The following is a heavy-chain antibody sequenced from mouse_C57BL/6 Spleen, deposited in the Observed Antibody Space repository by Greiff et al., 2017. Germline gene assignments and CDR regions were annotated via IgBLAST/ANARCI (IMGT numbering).Heavy chain of an antibody. CDR3: AREGLGLWYFEV. Sequence: QVQLKESGPELVKPGASVKISCKASGYAFSSSWMNWVKQRPGKGLEWIGRIYPGDGDTNYNGKFKGKATLTADKSSSTAYMQLSSLTSEDSAVYFCAREGLGLWYFEVWGTGTTVTVSS. J-gene: IGHJ1*03. V-gene: IGHV1-82*01. D-gene: IGHD4-1*01. CDR1: GYAFSSSW. CDR2: IYPGDGDT.